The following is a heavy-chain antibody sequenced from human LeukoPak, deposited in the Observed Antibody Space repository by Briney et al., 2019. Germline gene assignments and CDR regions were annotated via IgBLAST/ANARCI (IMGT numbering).Heavy chain of an antibody. CDR1: GFTFSSYW. CDR3: ARDQGQGDSSGYSTFDDAFDI. CDR2: INSDGSST. V-gene: IGHV3-74*01. J-gene: IGHJ3*02. D-gene: IGHD3-22*01. Sequence: PGGSLRLSCAASGFTFSSYWMHWVRPAPGKGLVWVSRINSDGSSTSYADSVKGRFTISRDNAKNTLYLQMNSLRAEDTAVYYCARDQGQGDSSGYSTFDDAFDIWGQGTMVTVSS.